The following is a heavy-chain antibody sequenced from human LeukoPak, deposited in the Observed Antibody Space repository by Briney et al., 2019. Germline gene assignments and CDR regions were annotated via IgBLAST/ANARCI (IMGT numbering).Heavy chain of an antibody. CDR3: AKDDPNSSGWDWGVYYYYGMDV. V-gene: IGHV3-30*02. CDR1: GFTFSSYG. Sequence: GGSLRLSCAASGFTFSSYGMHWVRQAPGKGLEWVAFIRYDGSNKYYAASVKGRFTISRDNSKNTLDLQMNSLRAEDTAVYYCAKDDPNSSGWDWGVYYYYGMDVWGQGTTVTVSS. J-gene: IGHJ6*02. D-gene: IGHD6-19*01. CDR2: IRYDGSNK.